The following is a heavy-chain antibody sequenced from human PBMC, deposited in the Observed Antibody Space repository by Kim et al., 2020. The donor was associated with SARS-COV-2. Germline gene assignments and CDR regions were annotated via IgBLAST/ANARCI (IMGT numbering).Heavy chain of an antibody. CDR1: GGPISSYY. V-gene: IGHV4-59*01. CDR2: IYYSGST. D-gene: IGHD3-10*01. J-gene: IGHJ5*02. CDR3: ARAFGITMVRGVIMQGNWFDP. Sequence: SETLSLTCTVPGGPISSYYWSWIRQPPGKGLEWIGCIYYSGSTNYNPSLKSRVTISVDTSKNQFSLKLRHVTAPDTAVYYCARAFGITMVRGVIMQGNWFDPWGQRTLVTVSS.